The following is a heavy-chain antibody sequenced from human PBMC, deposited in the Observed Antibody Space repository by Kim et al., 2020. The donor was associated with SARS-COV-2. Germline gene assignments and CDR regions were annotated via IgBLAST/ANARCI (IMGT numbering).Heavy chain of an antibody. J-gene: IGHJ5*01. D-gene: IGHD6-13*01. Sequence: ASVKVSCKASGYTFASYDLNWVRQATGQGLEWMGWMNPNSGNTGYAQTFQGRVTMTRNTSISTAYLELSSLRSEDTAFYYCAQGYSRSWFDSWGQGTLVTVSS. CDR1: GYTFASYD. V-gene: IGHV1-8*01. CDR2: MNPNSGNT. CDR3: AQGYSRSWFDS.